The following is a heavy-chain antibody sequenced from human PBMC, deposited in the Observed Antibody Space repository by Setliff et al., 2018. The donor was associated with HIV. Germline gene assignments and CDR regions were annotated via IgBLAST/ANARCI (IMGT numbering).Heavy chain of an antibody. J-gene: IGHJ5*02. V-gene: IGHV2-70*11. CDR3: ARAHHDASGYFTRS. Sequence: SGPTLVNPTQTLTLTCTFSGFSLITPGACVRWIRQPPGEALEWLARIDWDDDKTYSPSLKTRLTVSKDTSKNQVVLTMTDMDPVDTATYFCARAHHDASGYFTRSWGQGLLVTVSS. CDR2: IDWDDDK. CDR1: GFSLITPGAC. D-gene: IGHD3-22*01.